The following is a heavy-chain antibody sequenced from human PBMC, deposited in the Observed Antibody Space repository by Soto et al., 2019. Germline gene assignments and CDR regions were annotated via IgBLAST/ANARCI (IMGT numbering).Heavy chain of an antibody. CDR1: GGTFSSYA. D-gene: IGHD3-10*01. CDR3: ARQTDTPRVRGVSHWFDP. CDR2: IIPIFGTA. Sequence: QVQLVQSGAEVKKPGSSVKVSCKASGGTFSSYAISWVRQAPGQGLEWMGGIIPIFGTANYAQKFQGRVTITADESTSTAYMELSSLRSEDTAVYYCARQTDTPRVRGVSHWFDPWGQGTLVTVSS. J-gene: IGHJ5*02. V-gene: IGHV1-69*01.